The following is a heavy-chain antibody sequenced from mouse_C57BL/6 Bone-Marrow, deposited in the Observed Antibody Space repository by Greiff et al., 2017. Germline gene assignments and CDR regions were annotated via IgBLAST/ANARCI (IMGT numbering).Heavy chain of an antibody. CDR2: INYDGSST. Sequence: EVMLVESEGGLVQPGSSMKLSCTASGFTFSDSYMAWVRQVPEKGLEWVANINYDGSSTYYLDSLKSRFIISRDNAKNILYLQMSSLKSEDTATYYCAREFTTVVATDYAMDYWGQGPSVTVSS. V-gene: IGHV5-16*01. CDR3: AREFTTVVATDYAMDY. CDR1: GFTFSDSY. D-gene: IGHD1-1*01. J-gene: IGHJ4*01.